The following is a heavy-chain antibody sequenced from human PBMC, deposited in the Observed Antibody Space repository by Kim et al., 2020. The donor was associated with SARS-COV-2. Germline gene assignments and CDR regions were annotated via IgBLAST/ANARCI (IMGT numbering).Heavy chain of an antibody. Sequence: RSRITISVDTSKNQFSLKLSSVTAADMAVYYCARESIFGVVIIRPRAFDYWGQGTLVTVSS. V-gene: IGHV4-34*01. CDR3: ARESIFGVVIIRPRAFDY. D-gene: IGHD3-3*01. J-gene: IGHJ4*02.